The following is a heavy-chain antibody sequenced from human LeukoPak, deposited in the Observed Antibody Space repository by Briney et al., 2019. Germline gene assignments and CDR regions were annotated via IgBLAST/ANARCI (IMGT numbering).Heavy chain of an antibody. CDR3: AKANDYGDNSFDY. CDR1: GFTFSTYA. CDR2: ISAGGDST. D-gene: IGHD4-17*01. V-gene: IGHV3-23*01. Sequence: PGGSLRLSCAASGFTFSTYAMSWVRQAPGKGLEWVSSISAGGDSTHYADSVKGRFTFSRDNFKNTLYLQMYSLRAEDTAVYYCAKANDYGDNSFDYWGQGTLVTVSS. J-gene: IGHJ4*02.